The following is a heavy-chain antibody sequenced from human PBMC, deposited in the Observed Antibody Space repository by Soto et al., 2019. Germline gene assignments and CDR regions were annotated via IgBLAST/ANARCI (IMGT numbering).Heavy chain of an antibody. CDR3: ARDGFCTSTTCRVGNWFDP. V-gene: IGHV4-34*01. CDR1: GGSFSGYY. CDR2: INHRGST. D-gene: IGHD2-2*01. Sequence: SETLSLTCVVYGGSFSGYYWSWIRQSPGKGLEWIGGINHRGSTNYNPSLESRVTISVDTSKNQFSLKLPSVTAAGTAMYYCARDGFCTSTTCRVGNWFDPWGQGTLVTSPQ. J-gene: IGHJ5*02.